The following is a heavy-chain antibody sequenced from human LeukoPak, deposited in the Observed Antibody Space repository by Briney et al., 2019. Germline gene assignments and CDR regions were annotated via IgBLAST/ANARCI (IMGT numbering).Heavy chain of an antibody. CDR3: ARDPDLWSGAFPFDI. Sequence: ASVKVSCKASGGTFSSYAISWVRQAPGQGLEWMGGIIPIFGTANYAQKFQGRVTITADESTSTAYMELSSLRSEDTAVYYCARDPDLWSGAFPFDIWGQGTMVTVSS. J-gene: IGHJ3*02. V-gene: IGHV1-69*01. CDR1: GGTFSSYA. D-gene: IGHD3-3*01. CDR2: IIPIFGTA.